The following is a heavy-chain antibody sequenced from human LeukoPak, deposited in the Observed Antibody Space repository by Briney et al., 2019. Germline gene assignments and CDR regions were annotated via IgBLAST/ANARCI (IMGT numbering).Heavy chain of an antibody. D-gene: IGHD2-21*02. CDR3: AKDGNQVVTAKAPTDY. J-gene: IGHJ4*02. Sequence: GGSLRLSCAASGFTFSSYAMSWVRQAPGKGLEWVPAISGSGGSTYYADSVKGRFTISRDNSKNTLYLRMNSLRAEDTAVYYCAKDGNQVVTAKAPTDYWGQGTLVTVSS. V-gene: IGHV3-23*01. CDR1: GFTFSSYA. CDR2: ISGSGGST.